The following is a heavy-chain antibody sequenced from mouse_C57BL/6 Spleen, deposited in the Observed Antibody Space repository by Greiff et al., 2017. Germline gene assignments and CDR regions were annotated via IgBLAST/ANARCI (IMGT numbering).Heavy chain of an antibody. Sequence: VKLVESGAELARPGASVKLSCKASGYTFTSYGISWVKQRTGQGLEWIGEIYPRSGNTYYNEKFKGKATLTADKSSSTAYMELRSLTSEDSAVYFCAIYGTPAWFAYWGQGTLVTVSA. J-gene: IGHJ3*01. CDR3: AIYGTPAWFAY. CDR2: IYPRSGNT. V-gene: IGHV1-81*01. D-gene: IGHD4-1*01. CDR1: GYTFTSYG.